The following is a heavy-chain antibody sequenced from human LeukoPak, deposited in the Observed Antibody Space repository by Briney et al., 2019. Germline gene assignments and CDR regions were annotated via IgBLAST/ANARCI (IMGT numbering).Heavy chain of an antibody. CDR2: INHNGSA. V-gene: IGHV4-34*01. J-gene: IGHJ3*02. D-gene: IGHD4-17*01. CDR3: ARQTITVTTGECAFDI. Sequence: SSETLSLTCAVYGGSFSDYYWSWIRQPPGRGLEWIGEINHNGSANYNPSLKSRVTISVDTSLNQFSLNVNSLTAADTAVYYCARQTITVTTGECAFDIWGQGTMVTFSS. CDR1: GGSFSDYY.